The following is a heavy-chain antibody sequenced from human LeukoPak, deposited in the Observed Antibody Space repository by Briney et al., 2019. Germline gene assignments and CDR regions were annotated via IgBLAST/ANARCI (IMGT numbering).Heavy chain of an antibody. CDR2: IRYDGGNK. V-gene: IGHV3-30*02. CDR1: GSTFSNYG. CDR3: AKGAFDY. Sequence: GGSLRLSCAASGSTFSNYGMHWVRQAPGRGLEWVAFIRYDGGNKDYADSVKGRFIISRDNSKNTLYLQMNSLRAEDTAVYYCAKGAFDYWGQGTLVTVSS. J-gene: IGHJ4*02.